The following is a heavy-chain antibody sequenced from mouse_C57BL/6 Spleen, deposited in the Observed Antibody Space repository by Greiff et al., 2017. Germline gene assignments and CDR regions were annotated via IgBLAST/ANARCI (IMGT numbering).Heavy chain of an antibody. V-gene: IGHV10-1*01. Sequence: EVMLVESGGGLVQPKGSLKLSCAASGFSFNTYAMNWVRQAPGQGLEWVARIRSKSNNYATYYADPVKDRFTISRDDSESMLYLQMNNLKTEDTAMYYCVLSPYDYDGAWFAYWGQGTLVTVSA. D-gene: IGHD2-4*01. CDR2: IRSKSNNYAT. CDR1: GFSFNTYA. CDR3: VLSPYDYDGAWFAY. J-gene: IGHJ3*01.